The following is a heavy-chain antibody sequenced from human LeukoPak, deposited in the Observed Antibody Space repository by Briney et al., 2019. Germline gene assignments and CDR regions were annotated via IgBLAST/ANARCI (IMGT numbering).Heavy chain of an antibody. J-gene: IGHJ4*02. Sequence: GGSLRLSCAASGFTFSSYSMNWVRQAPGKGLEWVGRIKSKTDGGTTDYAAPVKGRFTISRDDSKNTLYLQMNSLKTEDTAVYYCTTAATVTTLDYWGQGTLVTVSS. V-gene: IGHV3-15*01. D-gene: IGHD4-17*01. CDR3: TTAATVTTLDY. CDR2: IKSKTDGGTT. CDR1: GFTFSSYS.